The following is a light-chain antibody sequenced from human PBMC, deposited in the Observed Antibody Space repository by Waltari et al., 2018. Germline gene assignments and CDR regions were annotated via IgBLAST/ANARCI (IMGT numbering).Light chain of an antibody. CDR2: DAS. V-gene: IGKV3-11*01. CDR1: ESVISF. Sequence: EVVLTQSPATLSLSPGERATLSCRASESVISFLAWYQQKPGQAPRLLIYDASKRATGIPARFSGSWSGTDFTLTISSLEPEDFAVYYCHQRTNWPPTFGGGTKVEIK. CDR3: HQRTNWPPT. J-gene: IGKJ4*01.